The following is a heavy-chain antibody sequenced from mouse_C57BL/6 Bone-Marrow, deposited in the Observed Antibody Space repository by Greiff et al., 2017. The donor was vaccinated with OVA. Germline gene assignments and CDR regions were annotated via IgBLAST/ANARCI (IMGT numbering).Heavy chain of an antibody. CDR3: ARWLLREGAMDY. Sequence: VQLHQPGAELVKPGASVKLSCKASGSPFPTYWRQWVKQRPGQGLEWIGEIYPSDSNTNYNQKFKGKATLTVDTSSSTAYMQLSSLTSEDSAVYYCARWLLREGAMDYWGQGTSVTVSS. CDR2: IYPSDSNT. J-gene: IGHJ4*01. D-gene: IGHD2-3*01. V-gene: IGHV1-50*01. CDR1: GSPFPTYW.